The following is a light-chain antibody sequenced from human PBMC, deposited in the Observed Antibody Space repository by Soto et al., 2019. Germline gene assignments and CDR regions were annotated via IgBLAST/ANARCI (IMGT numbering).Light chain of an antibody. Sequence: ETLMTQSPSTLSVSPGERATLSCRASQSVSRNLAWYQPKPGQAPRLLIYGASTRATGIPVSFSGSGSGTEFTLTISSLQYDDFAAYYCQQYNDWPPLTFGGGTKVDI. CDR3: QQYNDWPPLT. CDR1: QSVSRN. J-gene: IGKJ4*01. V-gene: IGKV3-15*01. CDR2: GAS.